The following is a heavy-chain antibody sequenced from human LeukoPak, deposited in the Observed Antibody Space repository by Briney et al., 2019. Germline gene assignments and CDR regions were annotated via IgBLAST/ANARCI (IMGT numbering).Heavy chain of an antibody. J-gene: IGHJ4*02. CDR2: IGGSGSTT. CDR1: GLTFGNYG. Sequence: GGSLRLSCVGSGLTFGNYGMNWVRQAPGKGLEWVSSIGGSGSTTYYADSVRGRFTISRDNSTNSMYLQMSSLSSEDTAIYYCAEVESSYCRIWGQGTLVTVSS. D-gene: IGHD3-10*01. CDR3: AEVESSYCRI. V-gene: IGHV3-23*01.